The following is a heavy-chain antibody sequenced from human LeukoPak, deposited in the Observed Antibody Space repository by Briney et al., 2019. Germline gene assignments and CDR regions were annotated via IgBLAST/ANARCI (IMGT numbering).Heavy chain of an antibody. Sequence: PSETLSLTCTVSGGSISNYYWNWIRQPAGKGLEWIGRVYISESTNYNPSLTSRVTISLDKSKNQFSLNLSSVTAADTAVYCCARQHFLTSLLDSWGQGTLVNVSS. V-gene: IGHV4-4*07. CDR2: VYISEST. CDR1: GGSISNYY. CDR3: ARQHFLTSLLDS. J-gene: IGHJ4*02. D-gene: IGHD3/OR15-3a*01.